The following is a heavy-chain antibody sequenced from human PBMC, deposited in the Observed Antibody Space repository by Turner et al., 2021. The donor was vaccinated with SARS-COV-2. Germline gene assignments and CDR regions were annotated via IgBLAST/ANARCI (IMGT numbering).Heavy chain of an antibody. J-gene: IGHJ6*02. D-gene: IGHD3-9*01. CDR3: ATHYDIVNPYYAPRGYSVMDV. Sequence: QVQLVQSGAEVKKPGASVKVSCKVYGYTLTELSMHWVRQAPGKGLEWMRGFDPEDGKTIYAQNLQGRVTMTEDTSTDTAYMELRSLRSEDTAVYYCATHYDIVNPYYAPRGYSVMDVWGQGTAVTVSS. CDR2: FDPEDGKT. V-gene: IGHV1-24*01. CDR1: GYTLTELS.